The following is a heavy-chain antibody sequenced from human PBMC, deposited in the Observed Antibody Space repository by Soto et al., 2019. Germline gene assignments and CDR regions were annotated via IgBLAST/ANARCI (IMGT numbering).Heavy chain of an antibody. CDR2: IYYSGST. D-gene: IGHD6-13*01. CDR1: GGSISRGDYY. Sequence: PSETLSLTCTVSGGSISRGDYYWSWIRQPPGKGLEWIGSIYYSGSTYYNPSLKSRVTISVDTSKNQFSLKLNSVTAADTAVYYCASRHSSPYFDYWGQGTLVTVSS. CDR3: ASRHSSPYFDY. V-gene: IGHV4-30-4*01. J-gene: IGHJ4*02.